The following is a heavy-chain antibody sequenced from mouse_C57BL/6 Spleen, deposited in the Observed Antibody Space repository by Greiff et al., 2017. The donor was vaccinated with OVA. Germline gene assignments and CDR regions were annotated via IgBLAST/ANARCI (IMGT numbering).Heavy chain of an antibody. CDR2: IYPSDSET. CDR1: GYTFTSYW. J-gene: IGHJ3*01. V-gene: IGHV1-61*01. Sequence: QVQLQQPGAELVRPGSSVKLSCKASGYTFTSYWMDWVKQRPGQGLEWIGNIYPSDSETHYNQKFKDKATLTVDKSSSTAYMQLSSLTSEDSAVYYCARGGDLRGFAYWGQGTLVTVSA. CDR3: ARGGDLRGFAY. D-gene: IGHD1-1*01.